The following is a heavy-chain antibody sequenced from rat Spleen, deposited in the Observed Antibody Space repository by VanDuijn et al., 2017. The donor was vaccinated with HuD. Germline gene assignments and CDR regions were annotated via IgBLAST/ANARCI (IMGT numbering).Heavy chain of an antibody. CDR2: ITNTGGST. CDR3: AVAGYGY. Sequence: EVQLVESGGGLVQPGRSLKLSCVASGFTFNNYWMTWIRQAPGKGLEWVASITNTGGSTYYPDSVKGRFTISRDNPENIVFLQMNSLKCEDTATYYCAVAGYGYWGQGVMVTVSS. V-gene: IGHV5-31*01. J-gene: IGHJ2*01. CDR1: GFTFNNYW. D-gene: IGHD1-7*01.